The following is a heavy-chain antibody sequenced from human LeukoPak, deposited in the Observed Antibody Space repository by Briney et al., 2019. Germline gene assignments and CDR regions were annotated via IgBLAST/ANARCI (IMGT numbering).Heavy chain of an antibody. D-gene: IGHD1-1*01. CDR1: GGSISSYY. CDR3: ARGRPIDY. Sequence: SETLSLTCTVSGGSISSYYWGWIRQPPGKGLEWIGSIYYSGSTYYNPSLKSRVTISVDTSKNQFSLKLSSVTAADTAVYYCARGRPIDYWGQGTLVTVSS. J-gene: IGHJ4*02. V-gene: IGHV4-39*01. CDR2: IYYSGST.